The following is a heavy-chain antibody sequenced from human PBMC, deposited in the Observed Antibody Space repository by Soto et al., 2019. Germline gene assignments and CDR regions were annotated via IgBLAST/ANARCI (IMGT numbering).Heavy chain of an antibody. D-gene: IGHD3-10*01. CDR1: GFTFNNYA. J-gene: IGHJ4*02. CDR2: ISGGGDTT. V-gene: IGHV3-23*01. CDR3: AKGRGGSGSLTPRVDF. Sequence: EVQLLESGGGLVKPGGSLRLSCAASGFTFNNYAMTWVRQAPGKGLEWVSAISGGGDTTSYADSVKGRFTVSRDGSKNTLYLQMSSLRAEDPALYYCAKGRGGSGSLTPRVDFWGQGTLVNVSS.